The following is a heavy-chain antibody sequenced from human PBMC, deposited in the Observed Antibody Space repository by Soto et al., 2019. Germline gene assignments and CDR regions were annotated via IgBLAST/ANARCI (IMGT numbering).Heavy chain of an antibody. CDR3: ARAYCSGGSCHFDY. Sequence: PGGSLRLSCAASGFTFSIYSMNWVRQAPGKGLEWVSYISSSSSTIYYADSVKGRFTISRDNAKNSLYVQMNSLRAEDTAVYYCARAYCSGGSCHFDYWGQGTLVTVS. D-gene: IGHD2-15*01. J-gene: IGHJ4*02. CDR1: GFTFSIYS. V-gene: IGHV3-48*01. CDR2: ISSSSSTI.